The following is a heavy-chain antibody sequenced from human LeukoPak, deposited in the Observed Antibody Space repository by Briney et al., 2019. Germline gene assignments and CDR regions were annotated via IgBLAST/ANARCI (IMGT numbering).Heavy chain of an antibody. CDR3: ARGYYYDSSVAY. V-gene: IGHV3-21*01. D-gene: IGHD3-22*01. Sequence: GGSLRLSCAASGFTFSTFGFNWVRQAPGKGVEWVSSISHSSTYISYADSVKGRFTISRDNARNSLFLQMNSLRAEDTAVYYCARGYYYDSSVAYWGQGTLVTVSS. J-gene: IGHJ4*02. CDR2: ISHSSTYI. CDR1: GFTFSTFG.